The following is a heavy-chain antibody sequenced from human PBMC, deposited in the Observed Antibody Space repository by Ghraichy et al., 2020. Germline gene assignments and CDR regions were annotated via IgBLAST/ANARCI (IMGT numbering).Heavy chain of an antibody. D-gene: IGHD3-10*01. J-gene: IGHJ6*04. CDR2: TSLDGSND. Sequence: LRLSCAASGFTFKSGGMHWARQAPGKGLEWVAVTSLDGSNDYYADSVKGRFTISRDNSKNTVYLQMSRLTTEDTAVYFCAKDPLVRGLIPMDVWGIGTTVTVSA. CDR1: GFTFKSGG. CDR3: AKDPLVRGLIPMDV. V-gene: IGHV3-30*18.